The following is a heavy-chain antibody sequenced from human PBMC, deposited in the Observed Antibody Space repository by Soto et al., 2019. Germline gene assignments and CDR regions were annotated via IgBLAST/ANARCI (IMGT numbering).Heavy chain of an antibody. D-gene: IGHD3-3*02. CDR3: ARVVLADRLVYWFDP. J-gene: IGHJ5*02. CDR2: IITIFDTA. CDR1: GGTFSSYA. Sequence: QVQLVQSGAEVKKPGSSVKVSCKASGGTFSSYAISWVRQPPGQGREWMGGIITIFDTANDAQKVQGRVTITADKSTSTAYMELSSLRSKNTAVYYCARVVLADRLVYWFDPWGQGTLVTVSS. V-gene: IGHV1-69*06.